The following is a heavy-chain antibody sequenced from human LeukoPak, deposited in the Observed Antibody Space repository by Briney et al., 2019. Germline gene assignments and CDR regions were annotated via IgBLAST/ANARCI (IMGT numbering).Heavy chain of an antibody. Sequence: GGSLRLSCAASGFTFSDYSMNWIRQAPGKGLEWVSSISRSSTYIYYADSVKGRFTISSDNAKNSLYLQMNSLRAEDTAVYYCARDTIVGADTYWGQGTVVTVSS. CDR2: ISRSSTYI. CDR1: GFTFSDYS. V-gene: IGHV3-21*01. J-gene: IGHJ4*02. D-gene: IGHD1-26*01. CDR3: ARDTIVGADTY.